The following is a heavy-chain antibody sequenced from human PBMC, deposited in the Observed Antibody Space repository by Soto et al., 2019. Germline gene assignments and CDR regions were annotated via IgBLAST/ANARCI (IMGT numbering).Heavy chain of an antibody. V-gene: IGHV3-23*01. CDR1: GFSFTKYA. J-gene: IGHJ4*01. CDR3: VNWNDEDVD. CDR2: ISGSAIST. Sequence: EVHLLESGGDLVQPGGSLRLSCVASGFSFTKYAMTWVRQAPGKGLEWVATISGSAISTEYADSVKGRFTISRDNSKNNLVLEKQGPRAEDNANYYCVNWNDEDVDWGQGTLVAVSS. D-gene: IGHD1-1*01.